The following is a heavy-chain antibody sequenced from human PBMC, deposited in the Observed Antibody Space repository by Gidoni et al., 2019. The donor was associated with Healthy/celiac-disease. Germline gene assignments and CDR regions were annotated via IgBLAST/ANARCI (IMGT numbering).Heavy chain of an antibody. CDR1: GFPFSSYA. CDR2: ISSNGGST. J-gene: IGHJ6*02. V-gene: IGHV3-64*01. Sequence: EVQLVESGGGLVQPGGSLRLSCAASGFPFSSYAMHWVRQAPGKGLEYVSAISSNGGSTYYANSVKGRFTISRDNSKNTLYLQMGSLRAEDMAVYYCARDYVGGYYYGMDVWGQGTTVTVSS. D-gene: IGHD1-26*01. CDR3: ARDYVGGYYYGMDV.